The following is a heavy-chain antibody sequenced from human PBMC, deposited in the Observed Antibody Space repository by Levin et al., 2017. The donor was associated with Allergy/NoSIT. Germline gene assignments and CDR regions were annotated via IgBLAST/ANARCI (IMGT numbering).Heavy chain of an antibody. CDR3: VKSRIVAQRGFRYYHHGIDV. CDR2: ISGSGATS. V-gene: IGHV3-23*01. D-gene: IGHD5-12*01. CDR1: GFIFSNFA. Sequence: GASVKVSCAASGFIFSNFAMSWVRQAPGRGLEWVSGISGSGATSYYAGFAKGRFIISSDRSKDTLSLQMNSLGGEDTATYFCVKSRIVAQRGFRYYHHGIDVWGQGTTVTVSS. J-gene: IGHJ6*02.